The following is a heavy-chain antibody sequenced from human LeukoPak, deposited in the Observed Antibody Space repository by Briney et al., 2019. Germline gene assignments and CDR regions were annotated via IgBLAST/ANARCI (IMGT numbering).Heavy chain of an antibody. CDR1: GSTSSTYA. Sequence: PGGSLRLSCAASGSTSSTYAMSWVRQAPGKGLEWVSAISGSGASTYYADSVTGRFTISRDNSKNTVFLHMKTLRVEDTALYYCARWGGSFFSRFDPWGQGTLVTVSS. CDR3: ARWGGSFFSRFDP. D-gene: IGHD1-26*01. J-gene: IGHJ5*02. CDR2: ISGSGAST. V-gene: IGHV3-23*01.